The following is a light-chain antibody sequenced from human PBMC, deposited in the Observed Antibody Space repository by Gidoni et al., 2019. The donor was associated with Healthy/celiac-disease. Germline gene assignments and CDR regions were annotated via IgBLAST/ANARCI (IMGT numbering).Light chain of an antibody. CDR2: WAS. J-gene: IGKJ4*02. CDR3: QQYYSTPRT. V-gene: IGKV4-1*01. CDR1: QSILNSSSNNTY. Sequence: VMTQSPVSLTASPGARATSNSKASQSILNSSSNNTYLGWYQQKPGQPPQLLIYWASTRDSGLPARFSGSGSGTDFTLTISSLQSEDVAVYYCQQYYSTPRTFGGGTKVEIK.